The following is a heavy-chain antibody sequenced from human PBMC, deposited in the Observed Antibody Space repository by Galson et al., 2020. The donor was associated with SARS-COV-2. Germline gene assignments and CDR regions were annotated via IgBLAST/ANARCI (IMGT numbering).Heavy chain of an antibody. J-gene: IGHJ3*02. CDR2: MNWNGGST. V-gene: IGHV3-20*04. Sequence: GESLKISCAASGFTFDDYGMSWVRQVPGKGLEWVSAMNWNGGSTAYADSVKGRFTISRDNAKNSLSLRINSLRAEDTALYYCAKVYGMATAQDAFDIWGRGTMVTVSS. D-gene: IGHD1-1*01. CDR3: AKVYGMATAQDAFDI. CDR1: GFTFDDYG.